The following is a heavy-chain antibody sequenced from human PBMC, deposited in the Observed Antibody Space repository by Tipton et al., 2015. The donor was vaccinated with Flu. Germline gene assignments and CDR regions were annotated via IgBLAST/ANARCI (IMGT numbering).Heavy chain of an antibody. D-gene: IGHD1-26*01. V-gene: IGHV3-30*02. Sequence: SLRLSCAASGFTFRTNGMHWVRQAPGKGREWVAHIRSDETTEYADSGKGRFTISRDNSKDMLYLQMNSLRAEDTAVFYCAKSGGFDSWNQGALVIVSS. CDR2: IRSDETTE. CDR1: GFTFRTNG. CDR3: AKSGGFDS. J-gene: IGHJ4*02.